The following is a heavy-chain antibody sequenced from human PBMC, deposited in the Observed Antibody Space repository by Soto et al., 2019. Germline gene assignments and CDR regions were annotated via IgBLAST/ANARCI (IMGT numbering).Heavy chain of an antibody. CDR2: LSASGFST. D-gene: IGHD5-12*01. CDR1: GFTFSSYA. J-gene: IGHJ4*02. CDR3: AKEYSGYEY. V-gene: IGHV3-23*01. Sequence: GGSLRLSWAASGFTFSSYAMNWVRQAPGKGLEWVSTLSASGFSTYYADSVKGRFTSSRDNSKNTLYLQMNSLRAEDTAVYYCAKEYSGYEYWGQGTLVTVSS.